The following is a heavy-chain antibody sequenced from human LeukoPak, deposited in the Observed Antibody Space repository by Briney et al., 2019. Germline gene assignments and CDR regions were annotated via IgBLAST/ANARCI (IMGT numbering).Heavy chain of an antibody. CDR2: ISSGSSYI. Sequence: PGGSLRLSCAASGFTFSSYSMNWVRQAPGQGLEWVSSISSGSSYIYYADSVKGRFTISRDNAKNSLYLQMNSLRADDTAVYYCARASDRYGMDVWGQGTTVTVSS. V-gene: IGHV3-21*01. CDR3: ARASDRYGMDV. CDR1: GFTFSSYS. J-gene: IGHJ6*02. D-gene: IGHD3-22*01.